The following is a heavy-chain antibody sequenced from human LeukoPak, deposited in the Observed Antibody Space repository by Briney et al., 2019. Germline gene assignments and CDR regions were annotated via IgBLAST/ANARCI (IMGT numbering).Heavy chain of an antibody. CDR3: ASLLAVVTSYYYYGMDV. CDR1: GGSISSPSYY. J-gene: IGHJ6*02. Sequence: PSETLSLTCTVSGGSISSPSYYWGWIRQPPGKGLEWIGAIYYSGSTYFNPSLKSRVTISIDTSKSQFSLKLSSVTAADTAVYYCASLLAVVTSYYYYGMDVWGQGTTVTVSS. D-gene: IGHD4-23*01. CDR2: IYYSGST. V-gene: IGHV4-39*01.